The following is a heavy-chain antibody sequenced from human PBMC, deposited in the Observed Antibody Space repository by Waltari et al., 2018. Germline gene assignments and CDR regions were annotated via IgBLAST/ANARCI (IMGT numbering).Heavy chain of an antibody. CDR1: GYVFTNYY. CDR2: FNPDTGHA. D-gene: IGHD6-6*01. CDR3: ARDRTTMAARPGDY. V-gene: IGHV1-2*02. Sequence: QVLLVQSGAEVKKPGASVKVSCKASGYVFTNYYLHWVRQAPGQGPEWMGWFNPDTGHANYAHNFRGRATMTWETSINTAFLDLSGLKSDDTAVYYCARDRTTMAARPGDYWGQGTLVTVSS. J-gene: IGHJ4*02.